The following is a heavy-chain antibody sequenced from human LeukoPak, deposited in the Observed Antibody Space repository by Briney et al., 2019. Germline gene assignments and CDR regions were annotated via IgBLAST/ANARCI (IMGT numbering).Heavy chain of an antibody. CDR2: ISGSGGSR. J-gene: IGHJ4*02. Sequence: GGSLRHSCAPSVVTFSSYAISSVRPALGKGLAGVSRISGSGGSRDYAYAVKGQFTISRDNFKNTLNLQINSLRAEDTAVYYCATRPGIAVAAPFDFWGQGTVVTVSS. CDR3: ATRPGIAVAAPFDF. D-gene: IGHD6-19*01. V-gene: IGHV3-23*01. CDR1: VVTFSSYA.